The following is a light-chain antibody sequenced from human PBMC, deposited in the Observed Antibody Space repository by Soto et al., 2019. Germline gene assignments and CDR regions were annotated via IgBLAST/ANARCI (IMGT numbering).Light chain of an antibody. J-gene: IGLJ3*02. CDR3: SSYGGSPLGV. Sequence: QSALTQPPSASGSPGQSVTISCTGTSSDVGGYNYVSWYQQHPGRAPKLMIYEVSKRPSGVPDRFSGSKSSNTASLTVSGLQAEDEADYYCSSYGGSPLGVFGGGTQLTVL. V-gene: IGLV2-8*01. CDR2: EVS. CDR1: SSDVGGYNY.